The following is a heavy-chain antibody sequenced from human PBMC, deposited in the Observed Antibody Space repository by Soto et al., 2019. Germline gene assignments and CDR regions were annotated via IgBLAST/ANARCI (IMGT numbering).Heavy chain of an antibody. J-gene: IGHJ4*02. CDR3: ANSSYHSDIVIVPAAPFDC. V-gene: IGHV4-31*03. D-gene: IGHD2-2*01. Sequence: QVQLQESGPGLVKPSQTLSLTCTVSGGSISSGGYYWSWIRQHAGKGLEGIGYIYYSGSTYYNPSLKSRVTISVDTSKNQFSLKLSSVTAADTAVYYCANSSYHSDIVIVPAAPFDCWGQGTLVTVPS. CDR1: GGSISSGGYY. CDR2: IYYSGST.